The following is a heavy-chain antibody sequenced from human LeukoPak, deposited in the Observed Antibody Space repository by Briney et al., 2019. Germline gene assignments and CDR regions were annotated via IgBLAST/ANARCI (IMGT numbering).Heavy chain of an antibody. J-gene: IGHJ4*02. CDR3: AINLYYDFWSGYYEEEVFDY. Sequence: GASVKVSCKASGYTFTGSYMHWVRQAPGQGLEWMGWINPNSGGTNYAQKFQGRVTMTRDTSISTAYMELSRLRSDDTAVYYCAINLYYDFWSGYYEEEVFDYWGQGTLVTVSS. CDR2: INPNSGGT. D-gene: IGHD3-3*01. CDR1: GYTFTGSY. V-gene: IGHV1-2*02.